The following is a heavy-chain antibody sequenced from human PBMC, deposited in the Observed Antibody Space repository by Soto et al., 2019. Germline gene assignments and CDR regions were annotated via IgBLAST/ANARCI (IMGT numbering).Heavy chain of an antibody. CDR3: ARDRCTTDKCYTHHFDV. J-gene: IGHJ6*02. CDR1: GYTFTSYG. CDR2: ISVYTGNT. Sequence: QVQLVQSGGEVTKPGASVKVSCTSSGYTFTSYGVSWVRQAPGQGLEWLGWISVYTGNTKQAQKFQDRVTLTTEASTGTASLELRSVRSDDTAVYYCARDRCTTDKCYTHHFDVWGQGTTVTVSS. D-gene: IGHD2-8*01. V-gene: IGHV1-18*04.